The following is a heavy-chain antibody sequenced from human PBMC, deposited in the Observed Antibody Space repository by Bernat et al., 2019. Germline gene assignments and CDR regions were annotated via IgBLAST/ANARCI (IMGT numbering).Heavy chain of an antibody. CDR3: ARDMGPFYGVSPYFDY. CDR2: IYSGGST. Sequence: EVQLVESGGGLVQPGGSLRLSCAASGFTVSSNYMSWVRQAPGKGLEWVSVIYSGGSTYYADSVKGRFTISRDNSKNTLYLQMNSLRAEDTAVYYCARDMGPFYGVSPYFDYWGHGTLVTVSS. D-gene: IGHD4-17*01. V-gene: IGHV3-66*01. CDR1: GFTVSSNY. J-gene: IGHJ4*01.